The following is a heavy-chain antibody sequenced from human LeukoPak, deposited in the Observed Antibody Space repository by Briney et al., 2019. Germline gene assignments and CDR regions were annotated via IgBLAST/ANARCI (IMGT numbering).Heavy chain of an antibody. CDR2: IYTSGST. Sequence: SETLSLTCTVSGGSINSGSYYWSWIRQPAGKGLEWIGRIYTSGSTNYNPSLKSRVTISVDTSKNQFSLKLSSVTAADTAVYYCARILSNNYYYSYMDVWGKGTTVTISS. CDR3: ARILSNNYYYSYMDV. V-gene: IGHV4-61*02. CDR1: GGSINSGSYY. D-gene: IGHD2/OR15-2a*01. J-gene: IGHJ6*03.